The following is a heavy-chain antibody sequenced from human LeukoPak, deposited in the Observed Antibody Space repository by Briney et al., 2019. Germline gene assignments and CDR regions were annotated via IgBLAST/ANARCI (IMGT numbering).Heavy chain of an antibody. CDR1: GFTFSSYV. CDR2: ISYDGSNK. CDR3: ARSLTMVRAYDY. D-gene: IGHD3-10*01. V-gene: IGHV3-30*03. Sequence: GGSLRLSCAASGFTFSSYVMHWVRQAPGKGLEWVAVISYDGSNKYYADSVKGRFTISRDNSKNTLYLQMNSLRAEDTAVYYCARSLTMVRAYDYWGQGTLVTVSS. J-gene: IGHJ4*02.